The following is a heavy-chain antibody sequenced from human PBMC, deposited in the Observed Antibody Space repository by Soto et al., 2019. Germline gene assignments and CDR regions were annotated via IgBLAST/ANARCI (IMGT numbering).Heavy chain of an antibody. CDR1: GGSISSGDYY. CDR2: IYYSGST. D-gene: IGHD3-22*01. CDR3: ASVRYYYDSSGYSHFDY. Sequence: PSETLSLTCTVSGGSISSGDYYWSWIRQPPGKGLEWIGYIYYSGSTYYNPSLKSRVTISVDTSKNQFSLKLSSVTAADTAVYYCASVRYYYDSSGYSHFDYWGQGTLVTVSS. V-gene: IGHV4-30-4*01. J-gene: IGHJ4*02.